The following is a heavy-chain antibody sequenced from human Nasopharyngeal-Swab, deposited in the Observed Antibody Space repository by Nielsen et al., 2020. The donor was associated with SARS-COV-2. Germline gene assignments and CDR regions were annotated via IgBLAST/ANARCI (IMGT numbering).Heavy chain of an antibody. CDR2: INHRRNT. CDR1: GGSFRGYY. V-gene: IGHV4-34*01. CDR3: ARTPPHDYGGNDY. J-gene: IGHJ4*02. D-gene: IGHD4-23*01. Sequence: SETLSLTCAVYGGSFRGYYWSWIRQPPGKGLEWIGEINHRRNTNYNPSLKSRVTISVDTSKNQFSLKLSSVNAADTAVYYCARTPPHDYGGNDYWGQGTLVTVSS.